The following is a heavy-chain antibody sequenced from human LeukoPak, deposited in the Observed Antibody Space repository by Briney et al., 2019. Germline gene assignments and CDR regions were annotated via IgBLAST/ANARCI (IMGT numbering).Heavy chain of an antibody. V-gene: IGHV3-23*01. Sequence: GGSLRLSCAASGFAFDSYAMSWVRQAPGKGLEWVSTISAGGGSTYYADSVKGRFAISRDNSRNTLYLQINSLRAEDTAVYYCAKDHDHMIVVVIGGMDVWGQGTTVTVSS. CDR1: GFAFDSYA. CDR3: AKDHDHMIVVVIGGMDV. CDR2: ISAGGGST. D-gene: IGHD3-22*01. J-gene: IGHJ6*02.